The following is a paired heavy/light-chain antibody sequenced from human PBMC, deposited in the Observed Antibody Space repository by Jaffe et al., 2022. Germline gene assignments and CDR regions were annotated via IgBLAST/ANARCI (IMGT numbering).Heavy chain of an antibody. CDR3: AKVPYSSGWSFFDY. Sequence: EVQLLESGGDLVQPGGSLRLSCVASGFTFSIYAMSWVRQAPGKGLEWVSHITGSGGDTKYADSVKGRFTISRDNFKNTLYLQMNSLRAEDTATYYCAKVPYSSGWSFFDYWGQGTLVTVSS. D-gene: IGHD6-19*01. J-gene: IGHJ4*02. CDR1: GFTFSIYA. CDR2: ITGSGGDT. V-gene: IGHV3-23*01.
Light chain of an antibody. V-gene: IGLV2-14*03. CDR1: SSDVGGYNY. CDR2: DVS. CDR3: SSYASSSPL. Sequence: QSALTQPASVSGSPGQSITISCTGTSSDVGGYNYVSWYQQHPGKAPKLMIYDVSNRPSGVSGRFSGSKSGNTASLTIFGLQAEDEADYYCSSYASSSPLFGGGTKLTVL. J-gene: IGLJ2*01.